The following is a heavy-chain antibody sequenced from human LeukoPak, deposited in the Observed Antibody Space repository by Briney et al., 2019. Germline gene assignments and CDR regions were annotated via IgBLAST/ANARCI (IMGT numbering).Heavy chain of an antibody. CDR2: ISGSSSYI. CDR3: ARGPSGYHNT. Sequence: KTGGSLRLSCAGSGFTFSRYNMNWVRQAPGKGLEWVSSISGSSSYIYYADSVKGRFTISRGNAKNSLYLQMNSLRAEDTAVYYCARGPSGYHNTGGQGTLVTVSS. V-gene: IGHV3-21*01. CDR1: GFTFSRYN. J-gene: IGHJ4*02. D-gene: IGHD5-12*01.